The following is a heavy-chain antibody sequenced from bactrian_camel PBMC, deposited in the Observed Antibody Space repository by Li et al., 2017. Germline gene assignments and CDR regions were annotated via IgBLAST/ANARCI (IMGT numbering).Heavy chain of an antibody. CDR3: AAKRGVCSVLLWRTFDY. J-gene: IGHJ6*01. D-gene: IGHD8*01. CDR1: DHTSSSYC. V-gene: IGHV3S40*01. CDR2: INSGDDYP. Sequence: DVQLVESGGGSVQAGGSLRLSCAASDHTSSSYCMTWFRQAPGKGLEWVSSINSGDDYPFYADSLKGRFTTSRDNAKNTVYLQMNSLKPEDTAMYSCAAKRGVCSVLLWRTFDYRGQGTQVTVS.